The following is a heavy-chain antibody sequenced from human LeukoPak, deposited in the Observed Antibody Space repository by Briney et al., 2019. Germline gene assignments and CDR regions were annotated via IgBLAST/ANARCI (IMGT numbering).Heavy chain of an antibody. Sequence: GGFLRLSCAASGFTFINHGFHWVRQAPGKGLEWVALIGVDGSKKYYADSLKGRITVSRDNSRNTLDLQMSSLRVEDTSVYYCVVVLVPAAVWQFDLWGRGTLVTVSS. J-gene: IGHJ2*01. D-gene: IGHD2-2*01. CDR2: IGVDGSKK. CDR3: VVVLVPAAVWQFDL. CDR1: GFTFINHG. V-gene: IGHV3-33*03.